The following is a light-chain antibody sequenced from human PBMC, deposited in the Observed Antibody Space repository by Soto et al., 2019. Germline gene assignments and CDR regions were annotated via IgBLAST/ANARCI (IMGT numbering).Light chain of an antibody. V-gene: IGLV2-14*01. CDR1: SNDVGGYNY. J-gene: IGLJ1*01. CDR2: EVS. CDR3: SSYTTSSPYV. Sequence: QPASVSGSPGQSITISCTGTSNDVGGYNYVSWYQQHPGKAPKLVIYEVSHRPSGISDRFSGSKSGNTASLTISGLQVEDEAEYYCSSYTTSSPYVFGPGTKLTVL.